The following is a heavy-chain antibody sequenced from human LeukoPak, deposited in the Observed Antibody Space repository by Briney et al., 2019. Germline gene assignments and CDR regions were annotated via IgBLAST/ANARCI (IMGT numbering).Heavy chain of an antibody. CDR1: GFTFSSYS. Sequence: GGSLRLSCAASGFTFSSYSMNWVRQAPGKGLEWVSSICSSSSYIYYADSVKGRFTISRDNAKNSLYLQMNSLRAEDTAVYYCARGQLELRLTSSLDYWGQGTLVTVSS. D-gene: IGHD1-7*01. CDR2: ICSSSSYI. J-gene: IGHJ4*02. V-gene: IGHV3-21*01. CDR3: ARGQLELRLTSSLDY.